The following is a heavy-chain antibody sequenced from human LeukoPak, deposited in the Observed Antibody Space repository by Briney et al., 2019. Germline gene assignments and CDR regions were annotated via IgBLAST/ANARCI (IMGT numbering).Heavy chain of an antibody. J-gene: IGHJ3*02. CDR2: IYYSGST. D-gene: IGHD1-26*01. V-gene: IGHV4-30-4*08. CDR3: VGATIGAFDI. Sequence: WVRQPPGKGLEWIGYIYYSGSTYYNPSLKSRVTISVDTSKNQFSLKLSSVTAADTAVYYSVGATIGAFDIWGQGTMVTVSS.